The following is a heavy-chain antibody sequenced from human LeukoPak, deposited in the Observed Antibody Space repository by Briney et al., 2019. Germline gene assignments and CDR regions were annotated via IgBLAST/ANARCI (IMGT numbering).Heavy chain of an antibody. Sequence: GGSLRLSCAASGFTVSSYGMTWVRQAPGKGLEWVSAFSATDGSEQYAESVKGRFTISRDNSKNSLYLQMNSLRDEDTALYYCAKAGIAAAGTGAFDVWGQGTMVTVSS. V-gene: IGHV3-23*01. CDR1: GFTVSSYG. CDR2: FSATDGSE. J-gene: IGHJ3*01. D-gene: IGHD6-13*01. CDR3: AKAGIAAAGTGAFDV.